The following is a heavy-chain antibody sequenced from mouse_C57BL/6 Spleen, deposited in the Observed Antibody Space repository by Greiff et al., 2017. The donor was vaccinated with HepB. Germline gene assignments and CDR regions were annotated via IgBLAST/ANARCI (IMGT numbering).Heavy chain of an antibody. CDR3: TTPSKYYGSSPWFAY. Sequence: EVQLQQSGAELVRPGASVKLSCTASGFNIKDYYMHWVKQRPEQGLEWIGRIDPEDGDTEYAPKFQGKATMTADTSSNTAYLQLSSLTSEDTAVYYCTTPSKYYGSSPWFAYWGQGTLVTVSA. D-gene: IGHD1-1*01. CDR1: GFNIKDYY. V-gene: IGHV14-1*01. CDR2: IDPEDGDT. J-gene: IGHJ3*01.